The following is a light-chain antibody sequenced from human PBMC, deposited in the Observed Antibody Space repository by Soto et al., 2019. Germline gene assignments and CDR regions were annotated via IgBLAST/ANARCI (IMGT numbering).Light chain of an antibody. J-gene: IGKJ1*01. CDR2: GAS. Sequence: EIVMTQSPATLSVSPGERATLSCRASQSVSSNLAWYQQKPGQAPRLLIYGASTRATGIPARFSGSGSGTEFTLTISRLEPEDCAVYYCQQYGSSPRFGQGTKVEIK. V-gene: IGKV3-15*01. CDR3: QQYGSSPR. CDR1: QSVSSN.